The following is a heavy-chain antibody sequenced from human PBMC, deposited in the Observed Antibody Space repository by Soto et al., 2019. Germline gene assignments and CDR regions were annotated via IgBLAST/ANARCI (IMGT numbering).Heavy chain of an antibody. Sequence: EGSLRLSCAASGFTFSSYAMSWVRQAPGKGLEWVSAISGSGGSTYYADSVKGRFTISRDNSKNTLYLQMNSLRAEDTAVYYCAKRRMGSMIVEYWGQGAVVTVSS. CDR2: ISGSGGST. V-gene: IGHV3-23*01. CDR3: AKRRMGSMIVEY. J-gene: IGHJ4*02. D-gene: IGHD3-22*01. CDR1: GFTFSSYA.